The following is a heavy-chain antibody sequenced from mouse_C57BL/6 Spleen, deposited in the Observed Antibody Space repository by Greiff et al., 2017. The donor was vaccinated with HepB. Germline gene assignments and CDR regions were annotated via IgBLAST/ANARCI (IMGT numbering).Heavy chain of an antibody. D-gene: IGHD2-4*01. CDR3: ARDYDGYWYFDV. CDR2: ISSGSSTI. CDR1: GFTFSDYG. V-gene: IGHV5-17*01. J-gene: IGHJ1*03. Sequence: DVQLVESGGGLVKPGGSLKLSCAASGFTFSDYGMHWVRQAPEKGLEWVAYISSGSSTIYYADTVKGRFTISRDNAKNTLFLQMTSLRSEDTAMYYCARDYDGYWYFDVWGTGTTVTVSS.